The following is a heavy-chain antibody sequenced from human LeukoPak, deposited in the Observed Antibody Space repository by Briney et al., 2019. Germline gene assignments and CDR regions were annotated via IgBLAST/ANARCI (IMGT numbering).Heavy chain of an antibody. CDR3: AREVRGYSYGPRYYYYYYMDV. D-gene: IGHD5-18*01. CDR1: GGSISSSSYY. V-gene: IGHV4-39*07. CDR2: IYYSGST. J-gene: IGHJ6*03. Sequence: SETLSLTCTVSGGSISSSSYYWGWIRQPPGKGLEWIGSIYYSGSTYYNPSLKSRVTISVDTSKNQFSLKLSSVTAADTAVYYCAREVRGYSYGPRYYYYYYMDVWGKGTTVTVSS.